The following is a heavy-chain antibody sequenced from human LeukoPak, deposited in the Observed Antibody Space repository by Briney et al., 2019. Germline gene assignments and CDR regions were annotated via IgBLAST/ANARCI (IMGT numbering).Heavy chain of an antibody. CDR3: ARHGPYSSGWYDAFDI. D-gene: IGHD6-19*01. V-gene: IGHV4-59*08. J-gene: IGHJ3*02. Sequence: SETLSLTCTASGGSISSYYWSWIRQPPGKGLEWIGYIYYSGSTNYNPSLKSRVTISVDTSKNQFSLKLSSVTAADTAVYYCARHGPYSSGWYDAFDIWGQGTMVTVSS. CDR2: IYYSGST. CDR1: GGSISSYY.